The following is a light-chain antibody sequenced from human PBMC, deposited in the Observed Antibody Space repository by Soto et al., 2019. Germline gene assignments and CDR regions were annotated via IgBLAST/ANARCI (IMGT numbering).Light chain of an antibody. V-gene: IGKV3-20*01. J-gene: IGKJ1*01. Sequence: EIVLTQSPGTLSFSPGERATLSCRSIQTVGTRYLAWYQRKPGQAPRLPSYGASKRASGIPDRFSGSGSGTDFTLTITRLEPEDFAVYYCQQYATSPRTVGQGTKVEIK. CDR1: QTVGTRY. CDR2: GAS. CDR3: QQYATSPRT.